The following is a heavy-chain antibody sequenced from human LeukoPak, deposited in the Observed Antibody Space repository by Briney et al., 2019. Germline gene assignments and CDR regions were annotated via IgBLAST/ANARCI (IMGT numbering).Heavy chain of an antibody. Sequence: ASVKVSCKASGGTFSSYAISWVRQAPGQGLEWMGWISAYNGNTNYAQKLQGRVTMTTDTSTSTAYMELRSLRSDDTAVYYCARDPFFFPLYYYDSSGSPDAFDIWGQGTMVTVSS. CDR3: ARDPFFFPLYYYDSSGSPDAFDI. J-gene: IGHJ3*02. CDR1: GGTFSSYA. V-gene: IGHV1-18*01. CDR2: ISAYNGNT. D-gene: IGHD3-22*01.